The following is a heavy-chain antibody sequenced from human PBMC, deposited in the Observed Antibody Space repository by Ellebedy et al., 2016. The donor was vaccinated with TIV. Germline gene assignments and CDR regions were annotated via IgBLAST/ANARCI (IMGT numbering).Heavy chain of an antibody. CDR3: ARDDIGESSNWSYGMDV. CDR2: INPSAGST. J-gene: IGHJ6*02. V-gene: IGHV1-46*01. CDR1: GFTFTTYY. Sequence: ASVTVSCXASGFTFTTYYIHWVRQAPAQGLEWMGIINPSAGSTSYAQKFQGRFTMTSDTSKSTVHMDLSSLRSEDTGVYFCARDDIGESSNWSYGMDVWGQGTTVTVSS. D-gene: IGHD6-13*01.